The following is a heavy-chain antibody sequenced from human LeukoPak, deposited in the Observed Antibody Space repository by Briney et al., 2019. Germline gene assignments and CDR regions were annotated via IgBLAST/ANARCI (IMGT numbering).Heavy chain of an antibody. V-gene: IGHV4-38-2*02. CDR1: GGSISSGYY. D-gene: IGHD6-13*01. J-gene: IGHJ4*02. CDR3: ARADIAAAGIDY. Sequence: SETLSLTCTVSGGSISSGYYWGWIRQPPGKGLEWIGSIYHSGSTYYNPSLKSRVTISVDTSKNQFSLKLSSVTAADTAVYYCARADIAAAGIDYWGQGTLVTVSS. CDR2: IYHSGST.